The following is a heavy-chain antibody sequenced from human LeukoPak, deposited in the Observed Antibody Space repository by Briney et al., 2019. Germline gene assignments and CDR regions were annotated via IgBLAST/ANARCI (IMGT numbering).Heavy chain of an antibody. D-gene: IGHD3-16*01. CDR3: TTGIDYGGGY. Sequence: GGSLRLSCAVSGFSFTNVWMNWVRQAPGKGLEWVGRIKNKDEGEKTDYAAPMKGRFTISRDDSKATLFLQMNSLKMEDTAIYYCTTGIDYGGGYWGQGTLVSVSS. V-gene: IGHV3-15*07. J-gene: IGHJ4*02. CDR1: GFSFTNVW. CDR2: IKNKDEGEKT.